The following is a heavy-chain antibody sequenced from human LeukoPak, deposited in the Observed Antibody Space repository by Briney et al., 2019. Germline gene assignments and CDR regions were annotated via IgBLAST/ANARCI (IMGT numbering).Heavy chain of an antibody. V-gene: IGHV3-48*01. Sequence: GGSLRLSCAASEFTFSSFSMNWVRQAPGKGLEWVSYISSGSGTVYYADSVKGRFTISRDNAKNSLFLQMSSLRAEDTAVYYCASWGSSGYWGEGTLVTVSS. J-gene: IGHJ4*02. D-gene: IGHD5-12*01. CDR2: ISSGSGTV. CDR1: EFTFSSFS. CDR3: ASWGSSGY.